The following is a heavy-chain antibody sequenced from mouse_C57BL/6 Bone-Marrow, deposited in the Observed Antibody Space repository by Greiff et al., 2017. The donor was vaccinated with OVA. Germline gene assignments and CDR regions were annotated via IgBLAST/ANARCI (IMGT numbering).Heavy chain of an antibody. V-gene: IGHV1-19*01. CDR3: ARGGTGY. Sequence: EVQVVESGPVLVKPGASVKMSCKASGYTFTDYYMNWVKQSHGKSLEWIGVINPYNGGTSYNQKFKGKATLTVDKSSSTAYMELNSLTSEDSAVYYCARGGTGYWGQGTTLTVSS. J-gene: IGHJ2*01. D-gene: IGHD3-3*01. CDR1: GYTFTDYY. CDR2: INPYNGGT.